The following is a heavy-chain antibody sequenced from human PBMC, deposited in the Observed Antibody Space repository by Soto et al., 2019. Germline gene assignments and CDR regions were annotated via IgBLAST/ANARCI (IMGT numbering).Heavy chain of an antibody. CDR3: AREHQIVGSLED. Sequence: PSDTLSLTCTVSGASITSHYWSWIRQPPGKGLEWIGHIYYRGSTNYNPSLKSRVTMSADTSKNQFSLKLSSVTAADTAVFYCAREHQIVGSLEDSGQRSLVTVAS. CDR1: GASITSHY. CDR2: IYYRGST. J-gene: IGHJ4*02. V-gene: IGHV4-59*11. D-gene: IGHD2-21*01.